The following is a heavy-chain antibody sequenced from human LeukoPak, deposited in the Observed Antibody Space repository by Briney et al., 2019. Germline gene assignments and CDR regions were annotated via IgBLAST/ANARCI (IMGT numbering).Heavy chain of an antibody. D-gene: IGHD3-10*01. J-gene: IGHJ4*02. CDR2: IYPGDSDT. Sequence: GESLKISCKTSGYSFTRYWIGWVRQMSGKGLEWMGFIYPGDSDTRYSPSFQGPVIISADKSIGTAYLQWNSLKAPDTAMYYCATSGSQTKFDFWGQGTLVTVSS. CDR1: GYSFTRYW. CDR3: ATSGSQTKFDF. V-gene: IGHV5-51*01.